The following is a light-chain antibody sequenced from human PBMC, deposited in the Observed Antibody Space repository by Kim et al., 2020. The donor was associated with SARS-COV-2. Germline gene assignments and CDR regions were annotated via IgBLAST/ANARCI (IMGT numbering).Light chain of an antibody. J-gene: IGKJ5*01. CDR3: QQRSNWIT. CDR1: QSVSSY. CDR2: DAS. Sequence: SLSPGDRASLSCRASQSVSSYLAWYQQKPAHGPSLLNYDASNSATGITARFSGSGSGIDFTLTISSLEHEDFAVYYCQQRSNWITFGQGTRLEIK. V-gene: IGKV3-11*01.